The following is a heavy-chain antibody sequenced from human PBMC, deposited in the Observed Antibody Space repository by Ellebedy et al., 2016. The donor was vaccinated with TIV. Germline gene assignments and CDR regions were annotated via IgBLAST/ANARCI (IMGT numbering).Heavy chain of an antibody. V-gene: IGHV3-23*01. J-gene: IGHJ3*02. D-gene: IGHD4-17*01. Sequence: GESLKISCAASGFTFSSYAMSWVRQAPGKGLEWVSAISGSGGSTYYADSVKGRFTISRDNSKNTLYLQMNSLRAEDTAVYYCAKYDYGRPLDAFDIWGQGTMVTVSS. CDR1: GFTFSSYA. CDR2: ISGSGGST. CDR3: AKYDYGRPLDAFDI.